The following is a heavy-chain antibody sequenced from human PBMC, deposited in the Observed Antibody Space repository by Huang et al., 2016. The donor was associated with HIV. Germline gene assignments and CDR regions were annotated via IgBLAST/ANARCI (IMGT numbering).Heavy chain of an antibody. V-gene: IGHV3-7*04. CDR3: GRASAYREYGADF. CDR1: GFTFGHYW. D-gene: IGHD4-17*01. Sequence: MVESGGGLVQPGGSLRLSCSACGFTFGHYWMTWVRQAPGKGLQLLTNIRTDGLETYYAAAVMGRFTTSRDNARNSVYLQMDNLRVDDTAVYYCGRASAYREYGADFWGQGTLVTVSS. J-gene: IGHJ4*02. CDR2: IRTDGLET.